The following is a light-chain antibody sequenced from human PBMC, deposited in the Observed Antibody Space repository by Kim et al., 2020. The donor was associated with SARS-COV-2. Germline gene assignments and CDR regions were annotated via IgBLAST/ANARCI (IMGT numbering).Light chain of an antibody. J-gene: IGKJ4*01. Sequence: LVPGERPTPTCRASQSVSNYLAWYQQKPGQVPRLLISDASNRATGIPARFSGSGSGTDFTLTISSLEPEDFAVYYCQQRSNWPLTFGGGTKVYIK. CDR2: DAS. V-gene: IGKV3-11*01. CDR3: QQRSNWPLT. CDR1: QSVSNY.